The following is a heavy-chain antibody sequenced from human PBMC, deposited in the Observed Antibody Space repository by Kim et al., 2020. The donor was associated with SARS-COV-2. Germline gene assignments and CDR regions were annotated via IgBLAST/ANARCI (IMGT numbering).Heavy chain of an antibody. Sequence: GGSLRLSCAASGFTFSSYSMNWVRQAPGKGLEWVSSISSSSSYIYYADSVKGRFTISRDNAKNSLYLQMNSLRAEDTAVYYCARDHYYDSSGYYPFDAFDIWGQGTMVTVSS. CDR3: ARDHYYDSSGYYPFDAFDI. CDR2: ISSSSSYI. J-gene: IGHJ3*02. D-gene: IGHD3-22*01. V-gene: IGHV3-21*01. CDR1: GFTFSSYS.